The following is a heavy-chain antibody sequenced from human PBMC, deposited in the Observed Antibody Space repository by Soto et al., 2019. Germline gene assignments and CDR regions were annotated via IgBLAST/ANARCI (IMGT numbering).Heavy chain of an antibody. D-gene: IGHD3-10*01. Sequence: GGSLRLSCAASGFTFSSYWMHWVRQAPGQGLVWASRINMEGSDTTYADSVKGRFTISRDNAKNTLYLQMNSLRAEDTAVYYCVRVNRQFGEMADSWGQGTLVTVSS. CDR2: INMEGSDT. CDR1: GFTFSSYW. V-gene: IGHV3-74*01. CDR3: VRVNRQFGEMADS. J-gene: IGHJ5*01.